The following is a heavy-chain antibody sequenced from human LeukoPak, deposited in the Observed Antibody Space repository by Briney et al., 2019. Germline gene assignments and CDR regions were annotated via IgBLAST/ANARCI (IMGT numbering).Heavy chain of an antibody. CDR2: ISVKNGNT. CDR1: GYTFTSYG. J-gene: IGHJ4*02. V-gene: IGHV1-18*01. D-gene: IGHD2-2*01. Sequence: ASVKVSCKASGYTFTSYGIAWVRQAPGQGLEWMGWISVKNGNTKYAQDLQGRVIMTIDTSTTTAYMELRTLRSDDTAVYYCARDLRPFEVPAAMYSWGQGTLVTVSS. CDR3: ARDLRPFEVPAAMYS.